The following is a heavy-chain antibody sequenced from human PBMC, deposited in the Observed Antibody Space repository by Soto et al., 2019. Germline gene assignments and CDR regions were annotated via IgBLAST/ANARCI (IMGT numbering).Heavy chain of an antibody. CDR2: VNHSGTT. V-gene: IGHV4-34*01. Sequence: QVQLQQWGAGLLKPSETLSLTCAVYGGSFSGYYWTWIRQSPEKGLEWIGEVNHSGTTYYNPSLKTRVTISVHTPKNQFSLKMSSVTAADTAAYYCARVIGYCSSINCYSSRRLRFDSWGQGTLVTVSS. J-gene: IGHJ4*02. CDR3: ARVIGYCSSINCYSSRRLRFDS. CDR1: GGSFSGYY. D-gene: IGHD2-2*01.